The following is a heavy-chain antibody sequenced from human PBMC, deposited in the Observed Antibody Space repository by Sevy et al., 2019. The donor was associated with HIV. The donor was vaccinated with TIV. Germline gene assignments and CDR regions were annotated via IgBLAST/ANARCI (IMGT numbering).Heavy chain of an antibody. CDR1: GFTFSDHY. V-gene: IGHV3-72*01. D-gene: IGHD6-13*01. CDR2: IRNKADSYTT. CDR3: ATHAGIAAAGRVFDY. Sequence: GGSLRLSCAASGFTFSDHYMEWVRQAPGKGLEWVGRIRNKADSYTTEYAASVKGRFTSSRDESKNSLYLLMNSLKTADTAVYYCATHAGIAAAGRVFDYWGQGTLVTVSS. J-gene: IGHJ4*02.